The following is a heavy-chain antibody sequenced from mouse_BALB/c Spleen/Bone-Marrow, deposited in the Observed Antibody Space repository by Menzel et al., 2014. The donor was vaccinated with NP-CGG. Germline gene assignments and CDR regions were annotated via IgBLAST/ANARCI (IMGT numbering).Heavy chain of an antibody. Sequence: EVKLQESGGGLVQPGGSLKLSCAATGFDFSRYWMSWVRQAPGKGLEWIGEINPESRTINYSPSLKDKFIISRDNAKNSLYLLLNRLRSDDTALNYCARLAYYGYLNYWGQGTTLTVSS. CDR2: INPESRTI. J-gene: IGHJ2*01. CDR1: GFDFSRYW. V-gene: IGHV4-1*02. D-gene: IGHD1-1*01. CDR3: ARLAYYGYLNY.